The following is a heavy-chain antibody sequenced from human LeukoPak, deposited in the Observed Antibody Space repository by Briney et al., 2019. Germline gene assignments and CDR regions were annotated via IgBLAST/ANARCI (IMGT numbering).Heavy chain of an antibody. CDR3: ARALIVVVPAAIGRDAFDI. CDR2: IYYSGST. V-gene: IGHV4-39*07. CDR1: GGSISSSSYY. D-gene: IGHD2-2*01. Sequence: NPSETLSLTCTVSGGSISSSSYYWGWIRQPPGKGLEWIGRIYYSGSTYYNPSLKSRVTISVDTSKNQCSLKLSSVTAADTAVYYCARALIVVVPAAIGRDAFDIWGQGTMVTVSS. J-gene: IGHJ3*02.